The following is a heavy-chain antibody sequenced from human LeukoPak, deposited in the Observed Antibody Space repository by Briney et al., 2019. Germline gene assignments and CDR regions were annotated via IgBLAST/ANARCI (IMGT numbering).Heavy chain of an antibody. Sequence: SETLSPTCTVSGYSISSGFYWGWIRQPPGKGLEWIGSIHHSGSTYYKSSLKSRVTISVDTSKNQFSLKLSSVTAADTAVYYCARDSGTRGDYYYYMDVWGKGTTVTVSS. CDR1: GYSISSGFY. V-gene: IGHV4-38-2*02. J-gene: IGHJ6*03. D-gene: IGHD3-10*01. CDR2: IHHSGST. CDR3: ARDSGTRGDYYYYMDV.